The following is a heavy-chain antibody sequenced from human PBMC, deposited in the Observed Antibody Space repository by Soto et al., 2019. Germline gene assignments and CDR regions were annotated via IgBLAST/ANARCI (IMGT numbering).Heavy chain of an antibody. CDR2: IYYTGTT. Sequence: LSLTCTSSGGCSSSSVVAGSLKRQRPGKGLEWIGYIYYTGTTFYNPSRDSRVTISVDTSRNQFSLKVTSVTVADTAVYYCMRDVVPDSARGDNSDFASWGPGTLVTVTS. CDR1: GGCSSSSVVA. J-gene: IGHJ4*02. CDR3: MRDVVPDSARGDNSDFAS. V-gene: IGHV4-31*03. D-gene: IGHD1-20*01.